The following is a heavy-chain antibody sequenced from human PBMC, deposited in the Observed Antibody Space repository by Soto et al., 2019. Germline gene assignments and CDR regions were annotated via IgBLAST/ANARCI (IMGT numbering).Heavy chain of an antibody. V-gene: IGHV1-3*01. CDR2: INAGNGNT. CDR1: GYTFTSYA. J-gene: IGHJ4*02. Sequence: AAVKVYCKASGYTFTSYAMHWVRQAPGQRGERMGWINAGNGNTKYSQKFQGRVTITRDTSASTAYVELSSLRSEDTAVYYCARSIVVVTALDYWGQGTLVTVSS. CDR3: ARSIVVVTALDY. D-gene: IGHD2-21*02.